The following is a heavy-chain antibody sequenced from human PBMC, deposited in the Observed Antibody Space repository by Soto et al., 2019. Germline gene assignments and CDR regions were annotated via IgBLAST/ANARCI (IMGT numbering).Heavy chain of an antibody. Sequence: GASVKVSCKASGYTFTGYYMHWVRQAPGQGLEWMGWINPNSGGTNYAQKFQGWVTMTRDTSISTAYMELSRLRSDDTAVYYCARDFGCSSTICYGDYYGMDVWRQGTTVTVSS. CDR1: GYTFTGYY. J-gene: IGHJ6*02. CDR3: ARDFGCSSTICYGDYYGMDV. D-gene: IGHD2-2*01. CDR2: INPNSGGT. V-gene: IGHV1-2*04.